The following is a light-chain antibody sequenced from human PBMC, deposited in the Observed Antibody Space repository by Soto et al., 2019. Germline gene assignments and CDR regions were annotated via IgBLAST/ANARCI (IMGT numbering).Light chain of an antibody. V-gene: IGLV3-25*03. Sequence: SYELTQPPTVSVSPGQTARITCSGDALPKQYACWYQQKPGQAPVLVIYKDSERPSGIPERFSGSSSGTTVTLTISGVQAEDEADYYCQSADSSGTYVFGGGTKLTVL. CDR2: KDS. CDR1: ALPKQY. J-gene: IGLJ2*01. CDR3: QSADSSGTYV.